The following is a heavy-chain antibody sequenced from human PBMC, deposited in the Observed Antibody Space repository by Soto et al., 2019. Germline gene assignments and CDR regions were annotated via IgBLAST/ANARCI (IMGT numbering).Heavy chain of an antibody. CDR3: ARKDYYGAGIYYFDH. V-gene: IGHV1-3*01. D-gene: IGHD3-10*01. Sequence: QVQLVQSGAEVKKPGASVKVSCKASGYTFTAYPMHWVRQAPGQRLEWMGWINGANGDTGYSQKFQGRVTVTRDTSASTVYMELSSLTSEDTAVYYCARKDYYGAGIYYFDHWGQGTLVTVSS. CDR2: INGANGDT. J-gene: IGHJ4*02. CDR1: GYTFTAYP.